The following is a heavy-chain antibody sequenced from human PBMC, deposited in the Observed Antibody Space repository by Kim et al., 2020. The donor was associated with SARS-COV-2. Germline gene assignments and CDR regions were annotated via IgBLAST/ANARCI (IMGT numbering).Heavy chain of an antibody. CDR3: ARGVTAEMGDYDYGLDV. CDR1: GYTFTNYY. J-gene: IGHJ6*02. D-gene: IGHD2-21*02. CDR2: INPIGGGA. Sequence: ASVKVSCKASGYTFTNYYIHWVRQAPGQGLEWMGVINPIGGGATYAQRLKGRVAMTRDTSTSTVYMGLYGLRSEDTALYYCARGVTAEMGDYDYGLDVWGQGTTVTVSS. V-gene: IGHV1-46*01.